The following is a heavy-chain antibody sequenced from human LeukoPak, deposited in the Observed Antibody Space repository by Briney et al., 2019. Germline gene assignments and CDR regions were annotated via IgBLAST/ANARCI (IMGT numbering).Heavy chain of an antibody. V-gene: IGHV3-7*01. CDR3: ARDGYNSARDY. J-gene: IGHJ4*02. CDR2: INADGSQK. CDR1: GFSFNSCW. D-gene: IGHD5-12*01. Sequence: GESLRLSCAASGFSFNSCWMSWVRQAPGKGLEWVANINADGSQKYYLDSVKGRFTISRDNAKNSMYLQMNSLRAEDTAVYYCARDGYNSARDYWGQGTLVTVSS.